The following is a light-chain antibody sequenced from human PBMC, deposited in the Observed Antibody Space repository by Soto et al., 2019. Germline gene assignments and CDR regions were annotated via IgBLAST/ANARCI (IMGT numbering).Light chain of an antibody. CDR2: GAS. J-gene: IGKJ4*02. V-gene: IGKV3-20*01. CDR1: QSVSSSY. CDR3: QQYGSSPLT. Sequence: EIVLTQSPGTLSLSPGERATLSCRASQSVSSSYLAWYQQKPGQAPRLLIYGASSRATGIPDRFSGSGSGTDFTLAISRLEPEDFAVYYCQQYGSSPLTFRGETSVEIK.